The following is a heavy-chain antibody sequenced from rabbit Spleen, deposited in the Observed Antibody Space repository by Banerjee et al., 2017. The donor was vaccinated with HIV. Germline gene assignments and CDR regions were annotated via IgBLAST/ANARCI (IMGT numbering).Heavy chain of an antibody. CDR1: GIDFSSANY. V-gene: IGHV1S40*01. D-gene: IGHD1-1*01. CDR2: IELGSSGFT. J-gene: IGHJ6*01. Sequence: QSLEESGGDLVKPGASLTLTCTASGIDFSSANYMCWVRQAPGKGLEWIGCIELGSSGFTYFASWAKGRFTITKTSSTTVTLQMTSLTAADTATYFCARDTSSSFSSYGMDLWGQGTLVTVS. CDR3: ARDTSSSFSSYGMDL.